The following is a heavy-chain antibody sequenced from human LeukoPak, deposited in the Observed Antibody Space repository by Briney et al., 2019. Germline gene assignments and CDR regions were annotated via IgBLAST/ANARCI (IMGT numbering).Heavy chain of an antibody. CDR3: AKDRQVFLGATTYYFDY. CDR1: GFTFSSYA. J-gene: IGHJ4*02. CDR2: ISGSGGST. V-gene: IGHV3-23*01. D-gene: IGHD1-26*01. Sequence: PGGSLRLSCAASGFTFSSYAMSWVRQAPGKGLQWVSAISGSGGSTYYADSVKGRFTISRDNSKNTLCLQMNSLRAEDTAIYYCAKDRQVFLGATTYYFDYWGQGTLVTVSS.